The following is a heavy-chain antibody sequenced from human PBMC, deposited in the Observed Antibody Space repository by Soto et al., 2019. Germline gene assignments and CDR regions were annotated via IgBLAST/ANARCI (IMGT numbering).Heavy chain of an antibody. V-gene: IGHV1-69*01. D-gene: IGHD3-9*01. CDR1: GGTFSSSG. CDR3: ATSRDTTGSFDH. CDR2: IIPLSGTS. Sequence: QVQLVPSGAEVRKPGSSVKVSCKASGGTFSSSGSNWVRQAPGQGLEWIGGIIPLSGTSSHAQKFQGRVTITADESTGTVNMELGSLTSDDTAVYYCATSRDTTGSFDHWGQGTLVTVSS. J-gene: IGHJ5*02.